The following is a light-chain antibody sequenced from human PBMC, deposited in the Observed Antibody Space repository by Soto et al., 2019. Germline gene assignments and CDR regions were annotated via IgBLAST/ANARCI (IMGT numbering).Light chain of an antibody. CDR3: SSYTTDSTYV. Sequence: QSVLTQPPSVSGSPGQSVTISCTGTSSDFNNYNRVSWYQRPPGTGPKLIIFEVNNQPSGVPDRFSGSKSGNTASLTISGLQVEDEGEYYCSSYTTDSTYVFGPGTKVTVL. CDR2: EVN. CDR1: SSDFNNYNR. V-gene: IGLV2-18*02. J-gene: IGLJ1*01.